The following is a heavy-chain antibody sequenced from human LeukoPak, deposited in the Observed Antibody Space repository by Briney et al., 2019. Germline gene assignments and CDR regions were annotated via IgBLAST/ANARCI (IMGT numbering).Heavy chain of an antibody. CDR2: IIPIFGTA. CDR3: GRKAGDCGGGSCYSIDY. Sequence: GASVKVSCKASGYTFTSYGISWVRQAPGQGLEWMGGIIPIFGTANYAPKFQGRVTITTDESTSTAYMEVSSLRSEDTAVYYCGRKAGDCGGGSCYSIDYWGQGTLVTVSS. J-gene: IGHJ4*02. D-gene: IGHD2-15*01. CDR1: GYTFTSYG. V-gene: IGHV1-69*05.